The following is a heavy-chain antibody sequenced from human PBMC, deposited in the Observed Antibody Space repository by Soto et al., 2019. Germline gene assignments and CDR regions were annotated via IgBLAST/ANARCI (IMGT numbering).Heavy chain of an antibody. D-gene: IGHD6-19*01. V-gene: IGHV3-30*18. CDR3: AKDFPSASSRYDRFDP. J-gene: IGHJ5*02. CDR2: ISHDGSTK. Sequence: QVQLVESGGGVVQPGRSLRLSCAASGFTFSLYGIHWVRQAPGKGLEWLAVISHDGSTKYYADSVKGRFTVSRDNSKNSVYLQMNSLRGEDTAIYYCAKDFPSASSRYDRFDPWGLGTSVIVS. CDR1: GFTFSLYG.